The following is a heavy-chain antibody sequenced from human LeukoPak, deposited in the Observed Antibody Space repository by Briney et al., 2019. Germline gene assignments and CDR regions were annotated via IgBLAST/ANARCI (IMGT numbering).Heavy chain of an antibody. CDR3: AREVYCSSTSCYTGYFQH. CDR2: IKQDGSEK. V-gene: IGHV3-7*01. J-gene: IGHJ1*01. D-gene: IGHD2-2*02. CDR1: GFTFSSYW. Sequence: PGGSLRLSCVASGFTFSSYWMSWVRQAPGQGLEWVANIKQDGSEKYYVDSVKGRFTISRDNAKNSLYLQMNSLRAEDTAVYYCAREVYCSSTSCYTGYFQHWGQGTLVTVSS.